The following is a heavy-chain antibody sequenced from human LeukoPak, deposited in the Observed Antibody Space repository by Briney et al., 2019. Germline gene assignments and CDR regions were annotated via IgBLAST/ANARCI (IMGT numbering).Heavy chain of an antibody. V-gene: IGHV4-30-2*01. CDR1: GGSISSGGYS. CDR2: IYHSGST. J-gene: IGHJ5*02. Sequence: SQTLSLTCAVSGGSISSGGYSWSWIRQPPGKGLGWIGYIYHSGSTYYNPSLKSRVTISVDRSKNQFSLKLSSVTAADTAVYYCARGVPYTPWGQGTLVTVSS. CDR3: ARGVPYTP.